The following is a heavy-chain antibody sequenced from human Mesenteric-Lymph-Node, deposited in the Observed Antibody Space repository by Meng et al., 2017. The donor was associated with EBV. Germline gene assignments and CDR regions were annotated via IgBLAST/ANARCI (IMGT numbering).Heavy chain of an antibody. Sequence: VQLVQSGAEVKKPGASVKVSCKASGYTFTTYDINWVRQATGQGLEWMGWMNPNIGNTGYAQKFQGRVSMTRDTSISTAYMELSSLKSEDTAVYYCARVNGDPDYWGQGTLVTVSS. V-gene: IGHV1-8*01. CDR1: GYTFTTYD. J-gene: IGHJ4*02. D-gene: IGHD4-17*01. CDR2: MNPNIGNT. CDR3: ARVNGDPDY.